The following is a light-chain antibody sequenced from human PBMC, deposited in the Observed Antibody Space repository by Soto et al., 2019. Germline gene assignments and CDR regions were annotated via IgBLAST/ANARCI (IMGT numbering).Light chain of an antibody. CDR3: QQRYRWPLT. J-gene: IGKJ4*01. CDR2: DAS. CDR1: QSINIY. V-gene: IGKV3-11*01. Sequence: EIVLTQSPATLSLSPGERATLSCRVSQSINIYLAWYHQKLGQAPSLLIYDASIRAAGIPARFSGSGSGADFTLTISSLEPEDFGVYYCQQRYRWPLTCGGGTKVEIK.